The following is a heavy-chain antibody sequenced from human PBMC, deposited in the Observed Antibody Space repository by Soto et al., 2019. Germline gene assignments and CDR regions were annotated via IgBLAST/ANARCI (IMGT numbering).Heavy chain of an antibody. CDR2: INAGNGNT. V-gene: IGHV1-3*01. CDR1: GYTFTRYA. Sequence: ASVKVSCKASGYTFTRYAMHWVRQAPGQRLEWMGWINAGNGNTKYSQKFQGRVTITRDTSASTAYMELSSLRSEDTAVYYCARDPDIVVVPAAIRLGMDVWGQGTTVTVSS. CDR3: ARDPDIVVVPAAIRLGMDV. D-gene: IGHD2-2*02. J-gene: IGHJ6*02.